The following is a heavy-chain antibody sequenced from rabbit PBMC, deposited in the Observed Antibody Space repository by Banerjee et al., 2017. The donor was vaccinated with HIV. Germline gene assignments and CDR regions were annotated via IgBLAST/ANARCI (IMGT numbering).Heavy chain of an antibody. CDR1: GLDFSSYS. CDR2: IDPVFGST. D-gene: IGHD8-1*01. CDR3: ARRDYGSSTYYDL. J-gene: IGHJ3*01. Sequence: QEQLVESGGGLVQPGGSLKLSCKASGLDFSSYSMSWVRQAPGKGLEWIGYIDPVFGSTLYASWAKGRFTISKTSSTTVTLQVTSLTAADTATYFCARRDYGSSTYYDLWGQGTLVTVS. V-gene: IGHV1S45*01.